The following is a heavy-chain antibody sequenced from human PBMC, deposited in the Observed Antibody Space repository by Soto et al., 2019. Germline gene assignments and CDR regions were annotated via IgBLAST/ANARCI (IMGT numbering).Heavy chain of an antibody. J-gene: IGHJ4*02. CDR1: GGSISSSSYY. Sequence: QLQLQESGPGLVKPSETLSLTCTVSGGSISSSSYYWGWIRQPPGKGLESIERIYYSGSTYYNPSRMSRVTISVDTSKNQFSLKLSSVTAADTAVYYCARRGSSSWYGYWGQGTLVTVSS. V-gene: IGHV4-39*01. CDR3: ARRGSSSWYGY. D-gene: IGHD6-13*01. CDR2: IYYSGST.